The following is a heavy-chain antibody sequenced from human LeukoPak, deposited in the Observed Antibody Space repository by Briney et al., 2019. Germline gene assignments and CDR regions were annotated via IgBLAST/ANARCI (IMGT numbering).Heavy chain of an antibody. D-gene: IGHD4-17*01. V-gene: IGHV4-59*11. CDR2: MDHSGST. Sequence: SETLSLTCPVSGGSISSHCWTWLRQPPGKGLEWIGYMDHSGSTNYNPSLKSRVTISVDTSKNQFSLKLSSVTAADTAVYYCARGTAYGDYVDYWGQGTLVTVSS. J-gene: IGHJ4*02. CDR3: ARGTAYGDYVDY. CDR1: GGSISSHC.